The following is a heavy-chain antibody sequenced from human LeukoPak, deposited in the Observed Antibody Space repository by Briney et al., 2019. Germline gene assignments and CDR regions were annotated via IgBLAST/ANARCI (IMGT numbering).Heavy chain of an antibody. D-gene: IGHD2-15*01. Sequence: PGGSLRLSCAASGFTFSSYWMHWVRQAPGKGLVWVSRINSDGSSTSYADSVKGRFTISRDNAKNTLYLQMNSLRAEDTAVYYCARDGGTFSIYHYYYYMDVWGKGTTVTVSS. CDR1: GFTFSSYW. CDR2: INSDGSST. J-gene: IGHJ6*03. CDR3: ARDGGTFSIYHYYYYMDV. V-gene: IGHV3-74*01.